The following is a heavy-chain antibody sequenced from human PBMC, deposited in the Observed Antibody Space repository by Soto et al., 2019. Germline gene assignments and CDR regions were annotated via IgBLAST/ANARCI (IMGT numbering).Heavy chain of an antibody. J-gene: IGHJ4*02. CDR2: ISSTTNYI. V-gene: IGHV3-21*06. Sequence: GSLRLSCAASGFTFTRYSMNWVRQAPGKGLEWVSSISSTTNYIYYGDSMKGRFTISRDNAKDSLYLEMNSLRAEDTAVYYCARESEDLTSNFDYWGQGTLVTVSS. CDR3: ARESEDLTSNFDY. CDR1: GFTFTRYS.